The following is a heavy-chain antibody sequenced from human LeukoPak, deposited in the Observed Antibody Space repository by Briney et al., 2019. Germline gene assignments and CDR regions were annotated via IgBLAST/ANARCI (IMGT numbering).Heavy chain of an antibody. CDR2: IYSGGST. CDR1: GFTVSSNY. D-gene: IGHD3-10*01. Sequence: GGSLRPSCAASGFTVSSNYMSWVRQAPGKGLEWVSVIYSGGSTYYADSVKGRFTISRDTSKNTLYLQMNSLRAEDTAVYYCARHSGPGSYNWFDPWGQGTLVTVSS. CDR3: ARHSGPGSYNWFDP. J-gene: IGHJ5*02. V-gene: IGHV3-53*01.